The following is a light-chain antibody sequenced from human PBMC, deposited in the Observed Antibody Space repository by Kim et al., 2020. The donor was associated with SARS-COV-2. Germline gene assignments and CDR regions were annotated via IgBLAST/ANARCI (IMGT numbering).Light chain of an antibody. CDR2: DVS. Sequence: QSALTQPRSVSGSPGQSVTISCTGSSSDVGGYNHVSWYRQHVGKAPKLIIYDVSKRPSGVPDRFSGSKSGNTASLTISGLQADDEAAYYCCSYAGTYTYVFGPGTKVTVL. CDR3: CSYAGTYTYV. V-gene: IGLV2-11*01. CDR1: SSDVGGYNH. J-gene: IGLJ1*01.